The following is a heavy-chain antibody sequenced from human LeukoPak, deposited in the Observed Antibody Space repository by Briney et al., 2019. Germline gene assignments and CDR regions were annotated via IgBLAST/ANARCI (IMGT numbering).Heavy chain of an antibody. CDR3: AKDAWSGWYGYYFDY. V-gene: IGHV3-23*01. CDR2: ISGSGGST. D-gene: IGHD6-19*01. Sequence: GGSLRLSCAASGFTFSSYAMSWLRQAPGKGLAWVSAISGSGGSTYYADSVKGRFTISRDNSKNTLYLQMNSLRAEDTAVYYCAKDAWSGWYGYYFDYWGQGTLVTVSS. CDR1: GFTFSSYA. J-gene: IGHJ4*02.